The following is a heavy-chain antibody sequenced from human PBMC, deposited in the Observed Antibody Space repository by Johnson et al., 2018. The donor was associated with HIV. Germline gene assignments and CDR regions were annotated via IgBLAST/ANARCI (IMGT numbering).Heavy chain of an antibody. D-gene: IGHD4-23*01. CDR3: ARRTVGTPGAFDI. CDR2: ISGSGGST. J-gene: IGHJ3*02. CDR1: GFTFSSYA. V-gene: IGHV3-23*04. Sequence: MQLVESGGGLVQPGGSLRLSCAASGFTFSSYAMNWVRQAPGKGLEWVSAISGSGGSTYYADSVKGRFTISRDNSKNSLYLQMNSLRAEDTAVYYCARRTVGTPGAFDIWGQGTMVTVSS.